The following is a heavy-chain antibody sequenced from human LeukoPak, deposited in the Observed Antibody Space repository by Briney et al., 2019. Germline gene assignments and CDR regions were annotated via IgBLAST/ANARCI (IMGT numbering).Heavy chain of an antibody. CDR2: INHSGST. V-gene: IGHV4-34*01. Sequence: SETLSLTCAVYGGSFSGYYWSWIRQPPGKGLEWIGEINHSGSTNYNPSLKSRVTISVDTSKNQFSLKLSSVTAEDTAVYYCAKAYCSSTSCYVDYWGQGTLVTVSS. J-gene: IGHJ4*02. CDR1: GGSFSGYY. CDR3: AKAYCSSTSCYVDY. D-gene: IGHD2-2*01.